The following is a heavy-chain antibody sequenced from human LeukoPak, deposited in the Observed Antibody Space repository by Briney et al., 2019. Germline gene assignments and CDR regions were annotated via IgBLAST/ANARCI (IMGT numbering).Heavy chain of an antibody. Sequence: SETLSLTCTVSGDFIGSTSFYWAWIRQPPGKGLAWIGSIFHDGSTFYSPSLRSRVTISVDTSKKQFSVKLTSVTAADTAVYFCATYNWNFRWFDPWGQGTQVTVSS. D-gene: IGHD1-7*01. CDR3: ATYNWNFRWFDP. CDR1: GDFIGSTSFY. CDR2: IFHDGST. V-gene: IGHV4-39*01. J-gene: IGHJ5*01.